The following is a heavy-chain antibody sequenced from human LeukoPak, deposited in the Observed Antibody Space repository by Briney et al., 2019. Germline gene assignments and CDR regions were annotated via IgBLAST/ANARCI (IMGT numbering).Heavy chain of an antibody. V-gene: IGHV3-33*01. CDR1: GFTFSSYG. D-gene: IGHD6-19*01. J-gene: IGHJ4*02. CDR2: IWYDGSNK. Sequence: GGSLRLSCAASGFTFSSYGMHWVRQAPGKGLEWVALIWYDGSNKYYADSVKGRFTISRDNSKNTLYLQMDSLRAEDTAVYYCARDPGVRWLVGFDYWGQGTLVTVSS. CDR3: ARDPGVRWLVGFDY.